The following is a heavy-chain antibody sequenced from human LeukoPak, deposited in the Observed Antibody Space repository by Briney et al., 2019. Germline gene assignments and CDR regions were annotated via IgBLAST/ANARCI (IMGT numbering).Heavy chain of an antibody. CDR1: GYTFTAYY. CDR3: AKEGSYTPFEYYYYYMDV. CDR2: INPNSGGT. D-gene: IGHD1-26*01. Sequence: ASVKVSCKASGYTFTAYYMHWVRQAPGQGLEWMGWINPNSGGTNYAQKFQGRVTVTRDTSISTAYMELSRLRSDDTAVYYCAKEGSYTPFEYYYYYMDVWGKGTTVTVSS. V-gene: IGHV1-2*02. J-gene: IGHJ6*03.